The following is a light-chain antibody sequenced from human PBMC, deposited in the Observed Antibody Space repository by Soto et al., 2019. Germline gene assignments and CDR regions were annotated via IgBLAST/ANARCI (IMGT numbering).Light chain of an antibody. Sequence: EIILTQSPGTLSLSPGERVTLSCRASQSISSSHLAWCQQRPGQAPRLLIYDASNRATGISDRFSGSGSGTDFTLTISRLEPEDFAVYYCQQYGSSLWTFGQGTKVDIK. CDR2: DAS. CDR1: QSISSSH. V-gene: IGKV3-20*01. J-gene: IGKJ1*01. CDR3: QQYGSSLWT.